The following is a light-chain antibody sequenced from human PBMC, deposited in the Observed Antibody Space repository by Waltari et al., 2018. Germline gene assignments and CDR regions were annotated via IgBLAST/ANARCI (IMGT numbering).Light chain of an antibody. CDR1: SSAVGTYDY. CDR2: DVT. J-gene: IGLJ1*01. V-gene: IGLV2-14*03. Sequence: QSALPQPPSVSGSPGQSITISCTGTSSAVGTYDYVRWHQQHQGKAPILMIYDVTKRPSGIANRFSGSKSGNTASLTISGLQAEDEADYYCSSYTTSSTVYVFGTGTKVTVL. CDR3: SSYTTSSTVYV.